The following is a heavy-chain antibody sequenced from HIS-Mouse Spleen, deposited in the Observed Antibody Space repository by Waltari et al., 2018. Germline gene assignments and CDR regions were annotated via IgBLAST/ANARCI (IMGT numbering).Heavy chain of an antibody. CDR3: AREIPYSSSWYDWYFDL. Sequence: PQLKESRPGLVKPSESPSLTCTVPGGSICSSSYSWGWLRQPPGKGLVLIGSTYYRGSTYYNPSLKSRVTISVDTSKNQFSLKLSSVTAADPAVYYCAREIPYSSSWYDWYFDLWGRGTLVTVSS. J-gene: IGHJ2*01. CDR2: TYYRGST. CDR1: GGSICSSSYS. V-gene: IGHV4-39*07. D-gene: IGHD6-13*01.